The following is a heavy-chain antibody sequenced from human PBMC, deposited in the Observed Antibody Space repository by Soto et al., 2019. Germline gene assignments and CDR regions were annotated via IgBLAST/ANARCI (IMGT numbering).Heavy chain of an antibody. V-gene: IGHV3-23*04. D-gene: IGHD3-3*01. J-gene: IGHJ4*02. CDR2: ISGSDGKT. Sequence: DVRLAASGGGLVQPGGSLRLSCTTSGFSFASFAMTWVRQAPGKGLEWVATISGSDGKTYYADSVKGRFSISRDTSRNTLYLQMNSRRADDTAIYYCAKWSYLDYWGQGTRVTVSS. CDR1: GFSFASFA. CDR3: AKWSYLDY.